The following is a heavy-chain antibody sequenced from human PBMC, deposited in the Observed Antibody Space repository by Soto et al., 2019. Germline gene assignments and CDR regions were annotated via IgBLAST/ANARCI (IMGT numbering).Heavy chain of an antibody. J-gene: IGHJ4*02. D-gene: IGHD6-25*01. CDR1: GFTFSRYW. Sequence: PGGSLRLSCAASGFTFSRYWMHWVRQAPGKGLVWVSRLKSDGSSTSYADSVKGRFTISRDNAKNTLYLQMNSLRAEDTAVYYCARSLGASNGGNYFDYWGQGTLVTVSS. CDR2: LKSDGSST. V-gene: IGHV3-74*01. CDR3: ARSLGASNGGNYFDY.